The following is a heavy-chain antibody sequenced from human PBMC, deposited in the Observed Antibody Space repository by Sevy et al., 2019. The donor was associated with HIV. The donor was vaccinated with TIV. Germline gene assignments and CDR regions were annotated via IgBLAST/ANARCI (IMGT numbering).Heavy chain of an antibody. D-gene: IGHD3-22*01. J-gene: IGHJ3*02. V-gene: IGHV3-23*01. CDR1: GFTFSSYA. CDR3: AKDRYDGSGYYPEGAFDI. Sequence: GESLKISCAASGFTFSSYAMNWVRQAPGKGLEWVSTISGSGGSTYYGDSVKGRFTISRDNSKNTVYRQMSSLRAEDTALYYCAKDRYDGSGYYPEGAFDIWGQGTKVTVSS. CDR2: ISGSGGST.